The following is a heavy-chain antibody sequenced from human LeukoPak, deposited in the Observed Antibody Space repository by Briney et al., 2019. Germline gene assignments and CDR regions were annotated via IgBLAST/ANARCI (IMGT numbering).Heavy chain of an antibody. J-gene: IGHJ4*02. V-gene: IGHV4-31*01. D-gene: IGHD4-17*01. CDR2: IYYSGST. CDR1: GGSISSGGYY. CDR3: ASYGDYSYYFDY. Sequence: ASEALSLTCTVSGGSISSGGYYWSWGRQHRGKGLEWIVYIYYSGSTYYNRALKSQVTISVDTSKNQFSLKLSSVTAADTAVYYCASYGDYSYYFDYWGQGTLVTVSS.